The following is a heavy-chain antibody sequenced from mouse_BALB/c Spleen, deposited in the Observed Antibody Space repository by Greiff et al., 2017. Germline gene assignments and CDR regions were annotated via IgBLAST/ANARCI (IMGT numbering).Heavy chain of an antibody. Sequence: VQLQQSGAELARPGASVKLSCKASGYTFTSYWMQWVKQRPGQGLEWIGAIYPGDGDTRYTQKFKGKATLTADKSSSTAYMQLSSLASEDSAVYYCARERGDGDDYAMDYWGQGTSVTVSS. D-gene: IGHD3-3*01. V-gene: IGHV1-87*01. CDR3: ARERGDGDDYAMDY. CDR2: IYPGDGDT. CDR1: GYTFTSYW. J-gene: IGHJ4*01.